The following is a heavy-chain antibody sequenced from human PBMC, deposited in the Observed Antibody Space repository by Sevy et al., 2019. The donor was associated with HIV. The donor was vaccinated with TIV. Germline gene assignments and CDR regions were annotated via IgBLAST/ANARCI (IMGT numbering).Heavy chain of an antibody. D-gene: IGHD1-26*01. CDR1: GFTFSSSV. J-gene: IGHJ4*02. CDR2: ISTGGGAT. CDR3: AKTERGSD. Sequence: GGSLRLSCAASGFTFSSSVMNWVRQAPGKGLEWVSTISTGGGATYYADSVKGRFSMSRDNSKITLYLQMISLRVEDTAIYYCAKTERGSDWGQGILVTVSS. V-gene: IGHV3-23*01.